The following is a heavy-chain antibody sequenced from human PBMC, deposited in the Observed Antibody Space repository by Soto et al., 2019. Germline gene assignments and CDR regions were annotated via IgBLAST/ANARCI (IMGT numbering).Heavy chain of an antibody. J-gene: IGHJ5*02. Sequence: LSLTCTVSGDFISYYSWAWIRQSAGKGLEWIGRVYSTGTIFYNPSLKSRATMSVDTSKNQFSLKLTSVNAADTAVYYCARDDFGRNTRESDTWGQGHLVTVAS. D-gene: IGHD4-17*01. CDR1: GDFISYYS. CDR2: VYSTGTI. CDR3: ARDDFGRNTRESDT. V-gene: IGHV4-4*07.